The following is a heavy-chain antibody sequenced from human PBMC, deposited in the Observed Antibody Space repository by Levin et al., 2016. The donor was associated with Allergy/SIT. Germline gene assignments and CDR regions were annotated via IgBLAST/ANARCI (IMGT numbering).Heavy chain of an antibody. J-gene: IGHJ2*01. V-gene: IGHV4-59*12. Sequence: SETLSLTCTVSGGSISSYYWNWIRQPPGKGLEWIGYIYYSGSANYNPSLKSRVTISVDTSKNQFSLKLSSVTAADTAVYYCARGGPGYSRNWYFDLWGRGTLVTVSS. CDR2: IYYSGSA. CDR1: GGSISSYY. D-gene: IGHD6-13*01. CDR3: ARGGPGYSRNWYFDL.